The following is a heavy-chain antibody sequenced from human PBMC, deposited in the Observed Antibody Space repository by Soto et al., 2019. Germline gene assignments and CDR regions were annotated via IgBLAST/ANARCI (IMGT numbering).Heavy chain of an antibody. CDR2: IYYSGST. CDR1: SSVGPGCCY. Sequence: SSVGPGCCYCLLIRKPPGKGLEWIVYIYYSGSTNYNPSLKSRVTISVDTSKNQFSPKLSSVTAADTAVYYCAREFLLEWFSRFDPWGQGTLVTVSS. CDR3: AREFLLEWFSRFDP. D-gene: IGHD3-3*01. J-gene: IGHJ5*02. V-gene: IGHV4-61*01.